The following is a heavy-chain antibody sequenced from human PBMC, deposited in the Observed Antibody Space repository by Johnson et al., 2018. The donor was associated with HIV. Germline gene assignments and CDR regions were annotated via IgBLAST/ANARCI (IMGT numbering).Heavy chain of an antibody. V-gene: IGHV3-53*04. Sequence: VQLVESGGGLVKPGGSLRLSCAASGFTVSSNYMSWVRQAPGKGLEWVSVIYSGGSTYYADSVKGGFTISRDKAKNSLYLQMNSLRAEDTALYYCAKGVGSIGGAFDIWGQGTMVTVSS. J-gene: IGHJ3*02. D-gene: IGHD3-10*01. CDR1: GFTVSSNY. CDR3: AKGVGSIGGAFDI. CDR2: IYSGGST.